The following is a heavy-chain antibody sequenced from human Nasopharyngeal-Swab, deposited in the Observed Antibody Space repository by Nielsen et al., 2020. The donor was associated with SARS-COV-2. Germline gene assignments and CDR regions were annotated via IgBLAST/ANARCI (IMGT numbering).Heavy chain of an antibody. Sequence: GESLKISCAASGFTFNTYWMHWVRQAPGKGLEWVSRIKSDGSDTRYADSVKGRFTISRDNSKNTLYLQMKSLRAEDTGVYYCASLRADTPDFAYWGQGTLVTVSS. CDR3: ASLRADTPDFAY. V-gene: IGHV3-74*01. D-gene: IGHD2-15*01. CDR2: IKSDGSDT. CDR1: GFTFNTYW. J-gene: IGHJ4*02.